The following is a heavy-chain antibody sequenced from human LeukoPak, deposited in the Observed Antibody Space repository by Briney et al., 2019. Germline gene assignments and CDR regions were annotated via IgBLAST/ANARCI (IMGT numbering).Heavy chain of an antibody. CDR2: INPNSGGT. J-gene: IGHJ3*02. Sequence: ASVKVSCKASGYTFTGYYMHWVRQAPGQGLEWMGWINPNSGGTNYAQKFRGWVTMTRNTSISTAYMELSRLRSDDTAVYYCAAASPEAAFDIWGQGTMVTVSS. CDR1: GYTFTGYY. CDR3: AAASPEAAFDI. D-gene: IGHD6-25*01. V-gene: IGHV1-2*04.